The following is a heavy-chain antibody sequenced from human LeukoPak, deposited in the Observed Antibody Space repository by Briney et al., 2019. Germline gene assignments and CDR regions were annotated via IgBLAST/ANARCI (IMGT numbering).Heavy chain of an antibody. CDR2: ISYDGTNK. V-gene: IGHV3-30*04. CDR1: GFTFSTYA. J-gene: IGHJ4*02. Sequence: PGGSLRLSCAASGFTFSTYAMHWVRQAPGKGLEWVAFISYDGTNKYCADSVKGRFTISRDNSKNTLYLQMNSLRAEDTAVYYCARGKLYYFDYWGQGTLVTVSS. CDR3: ARGKLYYFDY.